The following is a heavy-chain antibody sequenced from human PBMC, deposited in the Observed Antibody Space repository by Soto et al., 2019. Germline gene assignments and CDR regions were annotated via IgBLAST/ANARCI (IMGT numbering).Heavy chain of an antibody. CDR2: IYHSGST. V-gene: IGHV4-4*02. J-gene: IGHJ6*02. CDR1: EGSIRRSNW. D-gene: IGHD3-10*01. CDR3: ARDWYYYGSGSVYYYGMDV. Sequence: PSETLSLTCAVGEGSIRRSNWWISVPQLPGKGLAWIGEIYHSGSTHYNPSLKSRVTISVDKSKKQVSLKLSSVTAADTAVYYCARDWYYYGSGSVYYYGMDVCAQGATVTVYS.